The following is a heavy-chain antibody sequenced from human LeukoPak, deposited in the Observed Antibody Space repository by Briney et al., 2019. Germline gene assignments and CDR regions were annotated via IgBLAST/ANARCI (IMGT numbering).Heavy chain of an antibody. J-gene: IGHJ6*03. Sequence: GASVKVSCKASGYTFTGYDINWVRQATGQGLEWMGWMNPNSGNTGYAQKFQGRVTITRNTSISTAYMELSSLRSEDTAVYYCARVLAGYYYYYMDVWGKGTTVTVSS. CDR2: MNPNSGNT. D-gene: IGHD3-3*02. CDR3: ARVLAGYYYYYMDV. CDR1: GYTFTGYD. V-gene: IGHV1-8*03.